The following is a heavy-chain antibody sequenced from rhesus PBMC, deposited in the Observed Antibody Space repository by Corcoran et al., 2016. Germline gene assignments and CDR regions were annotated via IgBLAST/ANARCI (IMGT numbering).Heavy chain of an antibody. J-gene: IGHJ4*01. CDR3: TRFDY. Sequence: EVQLVESGGDLVQPGGSLRLSCVGSGFTFNSDGIHWVRQVPWKGVEWLAVISPDGSKKSYADSWKDRFTVSRDNSKNMLYLQMNNLKLEDTAAYYCTRFDYWGQGVLVTVSS. CDR1: GFTFNSDG. V-gene: IGHV3-54*02. CDR2: ISPDGSKK.